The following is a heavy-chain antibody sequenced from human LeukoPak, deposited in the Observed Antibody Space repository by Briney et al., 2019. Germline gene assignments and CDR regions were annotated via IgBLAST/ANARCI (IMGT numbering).Heavy chain of an antibody. Sequence: SETLSLTCTVSGGSISSSSYYWGWIRQPPGKGLEWIGSIYYSGSTYYNPSLKSRVTISVDTSKNQFSLKLSSVTAADTAVYYCARGRWGPYCTNGVCPRNWFDPWGQGTLVTVSS. D-gene: IGHD2-8*01. CDR1: GGSISSSSYY. CDR3: ARGRWGPYCTNGVCPRNWFDP. CDR2: IYYSGST. V-gene: IGHV4-39*07. J-gene: IGHJ5*02.